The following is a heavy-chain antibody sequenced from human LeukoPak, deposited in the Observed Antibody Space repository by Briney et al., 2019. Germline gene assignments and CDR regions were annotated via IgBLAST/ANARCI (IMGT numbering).Heavy chain of an antibody. CDR1: GYSISSAYY. D-gene: IGHD2-8*02. Sequence: SETLSLTCTVSGYSISSAYYWGWIRQPPGKGLEWIGSIYHSGSTYYNPSLKSRVTISIDTSKNQFSLRLSSVTAADTAVYYCARGFWSRYYDYWGQGTLVTVSS. J-gene: IGHJ4*02. V-gene: IGHV4-38-2*02. CDR3: ARGFWSRYYDY. CDR2: IYHSGST.